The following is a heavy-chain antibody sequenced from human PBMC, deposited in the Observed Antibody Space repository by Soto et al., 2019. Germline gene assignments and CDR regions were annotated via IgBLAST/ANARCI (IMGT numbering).Heavy chain of an antibody. J-gene: IGHJ5*02. CDR3: VREDDTTGSYSWFDP. D-gene: IGHD3-9*01. CDR1: GAAFNTIT. Sequence: QVQLVQSGAEVKKPGSSVRVSCKASGAAFNTITINWVRQAPGQGLEWMGGFVPVFGSATYAQKFQGRVSITADPATSTVSMESSRLNSEHTALYYCVREDDTTGSYSWFDPLGQGTLVTVSS. CDR2: FVPVFGSA. V-gene: IGHV1-69*01.